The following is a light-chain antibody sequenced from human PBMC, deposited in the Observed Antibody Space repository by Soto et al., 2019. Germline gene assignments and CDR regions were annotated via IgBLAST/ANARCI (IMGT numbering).Light chain of an antibody. J-gene: IGKJ5*01. V-gene: IGKV3D-15*01. CDR2: DAS. CDR3: QQHNQWPIT. Sequence: PGERATVSCRASQSVSRSNLAWYQHKPGQAPRLLIYDASNRATGTPDRFSGSGSGTEFTLTINSLQSEDSAVYYCQQHNQWPITFGQGTRLE. CDR1: QSVSRSN.